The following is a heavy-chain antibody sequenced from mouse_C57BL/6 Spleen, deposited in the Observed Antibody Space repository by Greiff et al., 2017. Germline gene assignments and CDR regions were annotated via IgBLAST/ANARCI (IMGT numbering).Heavy chain of an antibody. V-gene: IGHV1-64*01. Sequence: QVQLKQPGAELVKPGASVKLSCKASGYTFTSYWMHWVKQRPGQGLEWIGMIHPNSGSTNYNEKFKSKATLTVDKSSSTAYMQLSSLTSEDSAVYYCARSLDGYYDYFDYWGQGTTLTVSS. CDR3: ARSLDGYYDYFDY. CDR1: GYTFTSYW. D-gene: IGHD2-3*01. J-gene: IGHJ2*01. CDR2: IHPNSGST.